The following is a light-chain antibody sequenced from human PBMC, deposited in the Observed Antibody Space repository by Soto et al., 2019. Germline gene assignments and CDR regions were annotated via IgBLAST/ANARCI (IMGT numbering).Light chain of an antibody. J-gene: IGKJ2*01. CDR2: DAS. Sequence: DIQMTQSPSSLSASVGDRVTITCRASQSVRNYLNWYQQKPGQAPKLLIYDASSWHSGVPSRFSGSGSGTDFTLTFSSLQPEDFAIYYCQQSYSAPYTFGQGTKLEIK. CDR1: QSVRNY. CDR3: QQSYSAPYT. V-gene: IGKV1-39*01.